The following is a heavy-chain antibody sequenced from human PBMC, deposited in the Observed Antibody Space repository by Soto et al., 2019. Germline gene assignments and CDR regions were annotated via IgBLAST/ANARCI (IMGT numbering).Heavy chain of an antibody. D-gene: IGHD1-7*01. CDR2: IYRTGST. J-gene: IGHJ4*02. CDR1: FGSFTSNNW. Sequence: LSLTCAVSFGSFTSNNWLTWVRQPPGQGLEWIGEIYRTGSTNYNPSLKSRVTISLDKSENQFSLKVTSLTAADTAVYYCASRDPGTSVDYWGQGTLVTVSS. CDR3: ASRDPGTSVDY. V-gene: IGHV4-4*02.